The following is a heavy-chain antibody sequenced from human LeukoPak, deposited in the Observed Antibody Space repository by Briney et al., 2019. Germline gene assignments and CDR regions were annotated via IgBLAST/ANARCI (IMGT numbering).Heavy chain of an antibody. Sequence: PGGSLKLSCAASGFTFSGSAMHWVRQASGKGLEWVGRIRSKTNSYATAYAASVKGRFTISRDDSKNTAYLQMSSLKTEDTAVYYCTSPTRSGSYEPNAFDIWGQGAMVTVSS. D-gene: IGHD1-26*01. CDR2: IRSKTNSYAT. J-gene: IGHJ3*02. CDR3: TSPTRSGSYEPNAFDI. V-gene: IGHV3-73*01. CDR1: GFTFSGSA.